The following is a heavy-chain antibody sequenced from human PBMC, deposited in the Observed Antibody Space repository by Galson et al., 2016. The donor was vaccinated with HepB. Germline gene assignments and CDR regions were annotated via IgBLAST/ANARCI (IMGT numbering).Heavy chain of an antibody. J-gene: IGHJ6*02. D-gene: IGHD5-18*01. CDR2: IYYDGSSK. CDR1: GFTFSNYG. V-gene: IGHV3-33*03. Sequence: SLRLSCAASGFTFSNYGMHWVRQAPGKGPEWVAVIYYDGSSKHHADHVKGRFTTSRDNSKNTLYLQMKSMRAEDTAVYYCAKTRLGIQTWSKDSYYGFEVWGQGTTVTVS. CDR3: AKTRLGIQTWSKDSYYGFEV.